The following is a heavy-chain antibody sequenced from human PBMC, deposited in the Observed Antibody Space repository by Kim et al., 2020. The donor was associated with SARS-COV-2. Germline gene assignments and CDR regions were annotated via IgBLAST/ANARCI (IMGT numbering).Heavy chain of an antibody. D-gene: IGHD6-13*01. V-gene: IGHV5-51*01. J-gene: IGHJ4*02. CDR3: AISTLAAAGTPHFDY. Sequence: SPSFQGQVTISADTSFSTAYLQWSSLQASDTAMYYCAISTLAAAGTPHFDYWGQGTLVTVSS.